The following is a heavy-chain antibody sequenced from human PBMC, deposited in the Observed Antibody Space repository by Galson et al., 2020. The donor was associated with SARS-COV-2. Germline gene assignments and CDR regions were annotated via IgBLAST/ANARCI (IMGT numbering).Heavy chain of an antibody. D-gene: IGHD2-2*03. Sequence: ETSETLSLTCSVSGASLSSDFWSWIRQPPGKGLEWIGFMYYIGSSNNNPSLKSRVTISVDMSKGHLSLELRSVTAADTAVYYCVRHGYCSSGSCSANDAFHIWGQGTMVTVSS. V-gene: IGHV4-59*08. J-gene: IGHJ3*02. CDR1: GASLSSDF. CDR2: MYYIGSS. CDR3: VRHGYCSSGSCSANDAFHI.